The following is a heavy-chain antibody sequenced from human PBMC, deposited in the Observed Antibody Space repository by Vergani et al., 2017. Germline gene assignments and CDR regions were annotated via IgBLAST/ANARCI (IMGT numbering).Heavy chain of an antibody. CDR2: IYYSGST. D-gene: IGHD2-2*01. CDR1: GAYVGSGGYY. CDR3: ARQLGVYCSSTSCYAAYFDY. V-gene: IGHV4-39*01. Sequence: QLQESGPGLVKASQTLSLTCSVSGAYVGSGGYYWGWIRQPPGKGLEWIGSIYYSGSTYYNPSLKSRVTISVDTSKNQFSLKLSSVTAADTAVYYWARQLGVYCSSTSCYAAYFDYWGQGTLVTVSS. J-gene: IGHJ4*02.